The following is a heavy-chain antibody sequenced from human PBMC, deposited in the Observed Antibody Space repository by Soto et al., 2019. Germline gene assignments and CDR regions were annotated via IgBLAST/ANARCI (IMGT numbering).Heavy chain of an antibody. CDR1: GGSISSYY. V-gene: IGHV4-59*01. J-gene: IGHJ6*02. Sequence: PSETLSLTCTVSGGSISSYYWSWIRQPPGKGLEWIGYIYYGGSTNYNPSLKSRVTISVDTSKNQFSLKLSSVTAADTAVYYCARDRAGAGYYYGMDVWGQGTTVTVSS. CDR3: ARDRAGAGYYYGMDV. D-gene: IGHD3-10*01. CDR2: IYYGGST.